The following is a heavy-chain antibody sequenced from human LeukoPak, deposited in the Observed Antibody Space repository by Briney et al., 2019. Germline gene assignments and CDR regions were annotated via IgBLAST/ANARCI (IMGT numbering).Heavy chain of an antibody. Sequence: GGSLRLSCAASGFTFSSHWMSWVRQAPGKGLEWVANIKQDGSEKYYVDSVKGRFTISRDNAKNSLYLQMNSLRAEDTAVYYCARWITMVRGANWYFDPWGRGTLVTVSS. V-gene: IGHV3-7*01. J-gene: IGHJ2*01. CDR2: IKQDGSEK. CDR3: ARWITMVRGANWYFDP. D-gene: IGHD3-10*01. CDR1: GFTFSSHW.